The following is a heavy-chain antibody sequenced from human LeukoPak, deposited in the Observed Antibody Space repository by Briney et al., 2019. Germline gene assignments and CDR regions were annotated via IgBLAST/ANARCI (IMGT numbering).Heavy chain of an antibody. Sequence: GGSLRLSCTASGFTFTTYAMTWARQAPGKGLEWISSMSSGSRYIYYADSVRGRFTISRDNTRNSLYLAMNNLRAEDTAIYYCARDRPTGASRIFVVQWGQGTPVTVSS. CDR3: ARDRPTGASRIFVVQ. J-gene: IGHJ4*02. D-gene: IGHD2-15*01. CDR1: GFTFTTYA. V-gene: IGHV3-21*06. CDR2: MSSGSRYI.